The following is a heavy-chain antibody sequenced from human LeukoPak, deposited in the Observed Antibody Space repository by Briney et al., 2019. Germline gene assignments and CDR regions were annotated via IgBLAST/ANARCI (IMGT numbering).Heavy chain of an antibody. CDR3: AHHGGGTIRIAAFDI. D-gene: IGHD3-3*01. J-gene: IGHJ3*02. V-gene: IGHV3-30*03. Sequence: GGSLRLSCAASGFTFSSYGMHWVRQAPGKGLEWVAVISYDGPNKYYADSVKGRFTISRDNSKNTLYLQLNSLRAEDTAIYYCAHHGGGTIRIAAFDIWGQGTMVTVSS. CDR1: GFTFSSYG. CDR2: ISYDGPNK.